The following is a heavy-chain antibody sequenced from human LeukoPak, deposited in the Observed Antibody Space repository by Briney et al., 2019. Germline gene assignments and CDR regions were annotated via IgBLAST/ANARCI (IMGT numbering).Heavy chain of an antibody. J-gene: IGHJ4*02. D-gene: IGHD3-22*01. CDR3: AKDPTDFDSSGQTYFDY. V-gene: IGHV3-23*01. Sequence: GGSLRLSCAASGFTFSSYAMNWVRQAPGKGLEWVSGISGSGGITHYADSVRGRFTISRDNSKNTLYLQMNSLRAEDTAVYYCAKDPTDFDSSGQTYFDYWGQGSLVTVSS. CDR1: GFTFSSYA. CDR2: ISGSGGIT.